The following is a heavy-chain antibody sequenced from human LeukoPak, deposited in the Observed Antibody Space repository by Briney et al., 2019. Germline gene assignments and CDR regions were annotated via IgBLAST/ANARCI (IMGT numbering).Heavy chain of an antibody. V-gene: IGHV4-59*01. CDR3: ARAHGYSNYYFDY. CDR2: IYYSEST. Sequence: PSETLSLTCTVSGGSISSDYWSWIRQPPGKGLEWIGYIYYSESTNYNPSLKSRVTISVDTSKNQFSLKLTSVTAADTAVYYCARAHGYSNYYFDYWGQGTLVTVSS. CDR1: GGSISSDY. J-gene: IGHJ4*02. D-gene: IGHD4-11*01.